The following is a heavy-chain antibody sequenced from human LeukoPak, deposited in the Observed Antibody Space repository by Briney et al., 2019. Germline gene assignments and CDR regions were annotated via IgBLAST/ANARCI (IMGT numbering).Heavy chain of an antibody. V-gene: IGHV1-8*03. D-gene: IGHD3-3*01. CDR1: GGTFSSYA. CDR2: MNPNSGNT. Sequence: ASVKVSCKASGGTFSSYAISWVRQATGQGLEWMGWMNPNSGNTGYAQKFQGRVTITRNTSISTAYMELSSLRSEDTAVYYCAREGRDSWSGYYTGNQYYFDYWGQGTLVTVSS. J-gene: IGHJ4*02. CDR3: AREGRDSWSGYYTGNQYYFDY.